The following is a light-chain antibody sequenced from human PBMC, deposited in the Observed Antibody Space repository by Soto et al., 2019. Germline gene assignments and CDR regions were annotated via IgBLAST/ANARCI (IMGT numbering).Light chain of an antibody. V-gene: IGLV1-40*01. Sequence: QSVLTQPPSVSGAPGQRVTISCTGSSSNIGAGYDVHWYQQIPGTAPKLLIYLNNNRPSGVPDRFSGSKSGTSASLAITGLQAEDEADYYCQSYDSSLSAWVFGGGTQLTVL. CDR1: SSNIGAGYD. CDR2: LNN. CDR3: QSYDSSLSAWV. J-gene: IGLJ3*02.